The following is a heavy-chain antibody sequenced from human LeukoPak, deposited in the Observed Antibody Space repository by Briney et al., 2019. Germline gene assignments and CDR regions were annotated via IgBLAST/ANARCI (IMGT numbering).Heavy chain of an antibody. Sequence: PSETLSLTCAVYGGSFSGYYWSWIRQPPGKGLEWIGEINHSGSTNYNPSLKSRVTISVDTSKNQFSLKLSSVTAADTAVYYCARSRGGPQRQFDYWGQGTLVTVSS. V-gene: IGHV4-34*01. D-gene: IGHD1-1*01. CDR2: INHSGST. CDR1: GGSFSGYY. CDR3: ARSRGGPQRQFDY. J-gene: IGHJ4*02.